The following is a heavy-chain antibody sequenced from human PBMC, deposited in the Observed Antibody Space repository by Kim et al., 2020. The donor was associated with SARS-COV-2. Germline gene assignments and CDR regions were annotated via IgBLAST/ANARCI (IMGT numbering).Heavy chain of an antibody. CDR2: ISDRGDRT. CDR1: GFSFSSYA. J-gene: IGHJ5*02. CDR3: ATRSSP. Sequence: GGSLRLSCAASGFSFSSYAMMWVRQAPGKGLEWVSGISDRGDRTYYADSVRGRFSISRDNSKNTLYLLMNSLRAEDTAVYYCATRSSPWGQGTLVSVSS. V-gene: IGHV3-23*01. D-gene: IGHD1-26*01.